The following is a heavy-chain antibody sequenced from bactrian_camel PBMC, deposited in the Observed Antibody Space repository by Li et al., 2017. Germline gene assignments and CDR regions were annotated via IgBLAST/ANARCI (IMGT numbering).Heavy chain of an antibody. J-gene: IGHJ6*01. V-gene: IGHV3S35*01. D-gene: IGHD2*01. CDR3: ASRYSWQECAGWNAADFVF. CDR1: GFLFSSLR. CDR2: ISRGGTT. Sequence: VQLVESGGGLVQPGKSMTISCAASGFLFSSLRLTRVRQAPGKGLEWVSSISRGGTTYYADSVKGRFTISRDNAKNTLYLQINDLKPEDTAMYYCASRYSWQECAGWNAADFVFWGQGTQVTVS.